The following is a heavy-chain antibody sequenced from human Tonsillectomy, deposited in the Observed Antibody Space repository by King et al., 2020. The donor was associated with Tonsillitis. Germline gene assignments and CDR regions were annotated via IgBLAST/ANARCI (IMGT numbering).Heavy chain of an antibody. CDR2: SIPMSGTV. D-gene: IGHD5-12*01. CDR1: GATFSSSV. Sequence: AQLVQSGAEVKKIGSSVKVSCKASGATFSSSVISWVRQAPGQGLEWMGGSIPMSGTVNYAQKFRGRVTITADESTSTVYMELSSLRSEDTAVYYCARGDRSGYTYGGYFDYWGKGTPVTVSS. CDR3: ARGDRSGYTYGGYFDY. J-gene: IGHJ4*02. V-gene: IGHV1-69*01.